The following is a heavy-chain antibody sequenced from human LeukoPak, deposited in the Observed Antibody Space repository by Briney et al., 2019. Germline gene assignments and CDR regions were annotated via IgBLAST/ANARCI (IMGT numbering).Heavy chain of an antibody. J-gene: IGHJ4*02. Sequence: GSLRLSCAASGFTSSSYGMHWVRQAPGKGLEWVAVISYDGSNKYYADSVKGRFTISRDNSKNTLYLQMNSLRAEDTAVYYCAKAWGLLNYFDYWGQGTLVTVSS. V-gene: IGHV3-30*18. CDR1: GFTSSSYG. CDR3: AKAWGLLNYFDY. CDR2: ISYDGSNK. D-gene: IGHD1-26*01.